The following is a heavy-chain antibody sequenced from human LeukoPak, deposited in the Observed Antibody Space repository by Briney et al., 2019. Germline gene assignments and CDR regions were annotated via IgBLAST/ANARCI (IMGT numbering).Heavy chain of an antibody. J-gene: IGHJ6*02. D-gene: IGHD3-10*01. V-gene: IGHV3-9*01. CDR2: ISWNSGSI. CDR1: GFTFDDYA. CDR3: AKDTEVVRGEYYYGMDV. Sequence: PGGSLRLSCAASGFTFDDYAMHWVRQAPGKGLEWVSGISWNSGSIGYADSVKGRFTISRDNAKNSLYLQMNSLRAEDAALYYCAKDTEVVRGEYYYGMDVWGQGTTVTVSS.